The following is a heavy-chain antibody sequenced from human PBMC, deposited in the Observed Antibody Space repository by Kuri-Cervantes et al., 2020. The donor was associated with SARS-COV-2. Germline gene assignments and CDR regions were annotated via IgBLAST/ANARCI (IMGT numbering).Heavy chain of an antibody. CDR3: ARSFRYCSGGSCYDYYYGMDV. J-gene: IGHJ6*02. CDR1: GFTVSSNC. CDR2: IYSGGST. D-gene: IGHD2-15*01. V-gene: IGHV3-53*01. Sequence: GESLKISCAASGFTVSSNCMSWVRQAPGKGLEWVSVIYSGGSTYYADSVKGRFTISRDNSKNTLYLQMNSLRAEDTAVYYCARSFRYCSGGSCYDYYYGMDVWGQGTTVTVSS.